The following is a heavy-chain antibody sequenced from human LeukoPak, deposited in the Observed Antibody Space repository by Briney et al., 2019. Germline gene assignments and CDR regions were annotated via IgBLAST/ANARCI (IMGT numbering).Heavy chain of an antibody. D-gene: IGHD6-25*01. V-gene: IGHV1-18*01. Sequence: ASVKVSCKTSGYTFTNYGISWVRQAPGLGLEWMGWISAYNGNTNYAQKVQGRVTMTTDTSTSTAYMELRSLRFDDTAVYYCARDQSVRLLQTSSAYFKHVFAIWGQGSMVTVSS. CDR2: ISAYNGNT. CDR1: GYTFTNYG. J-gene: IGHJ3*02. CDR3: ARDQSVRLLQTSSAYFKHVFAI.